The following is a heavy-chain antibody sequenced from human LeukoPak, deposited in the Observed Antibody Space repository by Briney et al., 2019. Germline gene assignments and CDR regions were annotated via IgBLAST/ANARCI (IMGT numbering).Heavy chain of an antibody. CDR2: IYSGGST. Sequence: GGSLRLSWAASGFTVSSNYMSWVRQAPVKGLEWVSVIYSGGSTYYADSVTGRFTISRDNSKNTLYLQMNSLRAEDTAVYYCARVGIFGVVIDYWGQGTLVTVSS. J-gene: IGHJ4*02. V-gene: IGHV3-53*01. CDR1: GFTVSSNY. D-gene: IGHD3-3*01. CDR3: ARVGIFGVVIDY.